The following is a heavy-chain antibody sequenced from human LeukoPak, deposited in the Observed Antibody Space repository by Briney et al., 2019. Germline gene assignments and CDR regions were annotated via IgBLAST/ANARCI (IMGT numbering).Heavy chain of an antibody. D-gene: IGHD2-8*01. Sequence: ASETLSLTCAVYGGSFSGYYWSWIRQPPGKGLEWIGEINHSGSTNYNPSLKSRVTISVDTSKNQFSLKLSSVTAADTAVYYCARVSNGPIDYWGQGTLVTVSS. J-gene: IGHJ4*02. CDR2: INHSGST. V-gene: IGHV4-34*01. CDR1: GGSFSGYY. CDR3: ARVSNGPIDY.